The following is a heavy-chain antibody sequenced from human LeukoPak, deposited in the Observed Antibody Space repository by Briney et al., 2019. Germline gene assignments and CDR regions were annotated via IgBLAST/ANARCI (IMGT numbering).Heavy chain of an antibody. J-gene: IGHJ5*02. V-gene: IGHV5-51*01. CDR2: IYPGDSDT. CDR3: ARGPYAYTSSATLGSYNWFDP. Sequence: GESLKISCKGSGYSFPNYWIGWVRQMPGKGLEWMGIIYPGDSDTRYSPSFQEQVTISVDKSISTAYLQWSSLKASDTAMYYCARGPYAYTSSATLGSYNWFDPWGQGSLVTVSS. CDR1: GYSFPNYW. D-gene: IGHD2-2*02.